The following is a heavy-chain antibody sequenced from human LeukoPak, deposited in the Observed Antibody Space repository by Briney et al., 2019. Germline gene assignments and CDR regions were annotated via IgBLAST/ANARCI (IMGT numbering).Heavy chain of an antibody. CDR1: GFNFNNAW. V-gene: IGHV3-15*07. Sequence: GGSLRLSCAASGFNFNNAWMNWVRQAPGKGLEWVGRIRSNAYGGATESAAPVTGRFTISRDDSENTLYLQMNSLKSEDTAVYYCTTVGGLGFSNWGEWGQGTLVTVSS. J-gene: IGHJ4*02. D-gene: IGHD7-27*01. CDR3: TTVGGLGFSNWGE. CDR2: IRSNAYGGAT.